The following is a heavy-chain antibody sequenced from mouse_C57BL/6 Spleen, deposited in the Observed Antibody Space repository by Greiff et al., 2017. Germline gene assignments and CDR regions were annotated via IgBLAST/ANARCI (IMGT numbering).Heavy chain of an antibody. D-gene: IGHD4-1*01. J-gene: IGHJ2*01. V-gene: IGHV10-1*01. CDR2: IRSKSNNYAT. CDR1: GFSFNTYA. CDR3: VRTMGTGNFDY. Sequence: EVNVVESGGGLVQPKGSLKLSCAASGFSFNTYAMNWVRQAPGKGLEWVARIRSKSNNYATYYADSVKDRFTISRDDSESMLYLQMNNLKTEDTAMYYCVRTMGTGNFDYWGQGTTLTVSS.